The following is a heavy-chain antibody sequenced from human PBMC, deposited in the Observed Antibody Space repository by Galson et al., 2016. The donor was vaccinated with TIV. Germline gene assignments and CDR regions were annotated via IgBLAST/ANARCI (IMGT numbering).Heavy chain of an antibody. J-gene: IGHJ4*02. CDR1: GFSFSTYT. V-gene: IGHV3-23*01. CDR2: INYSGVIT. D-gene: IGHD3-10*01. CDR3: VRVYNGRFDS. Sequence: SLRLSCAASGFSFSTYTVAWVRQAPGKAPFWVSIINYSGVITYYADSVKGRFSISRDNSKNMLHLKMNSLRAEDTAKYYCVRVYNGRFDSWGQGTLVTVST.